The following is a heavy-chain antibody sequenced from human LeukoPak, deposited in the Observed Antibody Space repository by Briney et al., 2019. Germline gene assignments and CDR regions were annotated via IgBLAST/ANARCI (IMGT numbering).Heavy chain of an antibody. J-gene: IGHJ4*02. CDR1: DESVSDYY. V-gene: IGHV4-59*02. CDR3: ARGMVRGFYYFDY. CDR2: VHHSGAT. D-gene: IGHD3-10*01. Sequence: SETLSLTCTVSDESVSDYYWTWIRQPPGKGLEWIGFVHHSGATNYNPSLQSRVTMSIDVSKNRFSLKLSSVTAADTAVYYCARGMVRGFYYFDYWGQGTLVTVSS.